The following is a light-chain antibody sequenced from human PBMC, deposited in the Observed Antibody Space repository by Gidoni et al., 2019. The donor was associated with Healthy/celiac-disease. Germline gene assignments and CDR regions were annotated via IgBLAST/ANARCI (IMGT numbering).Light chain of an antibody. V-gene: IGKV3-11*01. Sequence: EIVLTQSPATLSLSPGERATLSCRASQSVSSYVAWYQQKPGHAPRLLIYDASNRATGIPARFSGSGSGTDFTLTISSLEPEDFAVYYCQQRSNWPLTFGGGTKVEIK. CDR1: QSVSSY. CDR3: QQRSNWPLT. CDR2: DAS. J-gene: IGKJ4*01.